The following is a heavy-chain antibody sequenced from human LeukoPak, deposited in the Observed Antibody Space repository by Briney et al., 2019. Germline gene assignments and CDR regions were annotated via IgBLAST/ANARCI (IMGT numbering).Heavy chain of an antibody. Sequence: GGSLRLSCAASGFTFSSYSMNWVRQAPGKGLEWVSSISSSSSYIYYADSVKGRFTISIDNAKNSLYLQMNSLRAEDTAVYYCAKLLWFGESPFDYWGQGTLVTVSS. CDR3: AKLLWFGESPFDY. CDR2: ISSSSSYI. CDR1: GFTFSSYS. D-gene: IGHD3-10*01. J-gene: IGHJ4*02. V-gene: IGHV3-21*01.